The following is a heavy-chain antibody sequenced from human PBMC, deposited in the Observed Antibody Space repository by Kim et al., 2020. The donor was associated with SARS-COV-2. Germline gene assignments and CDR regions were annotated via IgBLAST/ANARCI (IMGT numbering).Heavy chain of an antibody. V-gene: IGHV3-48*03. Sequence: IYYADSVRRRFTISRDNDKNPLFLQMNSLRAEDTAVYYCARGPNYSPFDYWGQGTLVTVSS. D-gene: IGHD4-4*01. CDR2: I. J-gene: IGHJ4*02. CDR3: ARGPNYSPFDY.